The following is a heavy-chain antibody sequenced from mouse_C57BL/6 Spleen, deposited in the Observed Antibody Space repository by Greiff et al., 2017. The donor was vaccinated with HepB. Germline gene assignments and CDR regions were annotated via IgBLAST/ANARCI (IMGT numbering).Heavy chain of an antibody. CDR3: LSDYYGDY. J-gene: IGHJ2*01. D-gene: IGHD1-1*01. CDR2: IDPSSGYI. Sequence: VQLQQSGAELAKPGASVKLSCKASGYTFTSYWMHWLKQRPGQGLEWIGYIDPSSGYINYNQKFKDKVTLTADISSSTAYMQLSSLTYEDSAVYFCLSDYYGDYWGQGTTLTVSS. CDR1: GYTFTSYW. V-gene: IGHV1-7*01.